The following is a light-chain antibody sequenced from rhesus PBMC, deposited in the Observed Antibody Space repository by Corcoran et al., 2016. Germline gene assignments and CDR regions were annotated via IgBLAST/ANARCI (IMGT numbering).Light chain of an antibody. CDR1: SSDIGGYNR. V-gene: IGLV2-13*02. J-gene: IGLJ1*01. Sequence: QAALTQSPSVSGSPGQSVTISCPGTSSDIGGYNRVSWYQQHPGKAPKLMIYEVSKRPSGVSDRFSGSKSGNPASLTIAGLQAEDEADYYCSSYASSSAYYIFGAGTRLTVL. CDR2: EVS. CDR3: SSYASSSAYYI.